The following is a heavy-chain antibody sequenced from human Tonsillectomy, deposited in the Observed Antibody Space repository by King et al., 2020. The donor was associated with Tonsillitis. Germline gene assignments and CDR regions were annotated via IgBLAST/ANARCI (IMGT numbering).Heavy chain of an antibody. CDR2: INSVSSHI. Sequence: QLVQSGGGLVKPGESLRLSCAASGFMFNSYSMNWVRQAPGKGLEWVSSINSVSSHIYYARSVRGRCTISRDNAKNSLYLQMNSLSAEDTAVYYCARPYCSGVGCYQRYDGFHIWGQGTMVTVSS. J-gene: IGHJ3*02. CDR3: ARPYCSGVGCYQRYDGFHI. CDR1: GFMFNSYS. V-gene: IGHV3-21*01. D-gene: IGHD2-15*01.